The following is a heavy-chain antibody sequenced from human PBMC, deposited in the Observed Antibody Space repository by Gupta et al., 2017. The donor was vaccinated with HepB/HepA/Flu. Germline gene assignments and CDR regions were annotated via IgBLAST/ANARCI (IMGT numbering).Heavy chain of an antibody. CDR2: TSYDGSNE. V-gene: IGHV3-30-3*01. CDR1: GFTFSSFT. D-gene: IGHD6-6*01. CDR3: ARTSIAGVWGLYYFDY. Sequence: QVQLVESGGGVVQPGTSLRLSCAASGFTFSSFTIHWVRQAPGKGLEWVAVTSYDGSNEKYADSVKGRFTISRDNSKNTLYLQMNSLRPEDTAVYYCARTSIAGVWGLYYFDYWGQGTLVTVSS. J-gene: IGHJ4*02.